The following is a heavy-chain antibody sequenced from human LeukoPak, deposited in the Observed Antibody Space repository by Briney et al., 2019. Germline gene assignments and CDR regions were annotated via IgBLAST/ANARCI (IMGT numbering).Heavy chain of an antibody. CDR3: ARDVEQLVVDY. CDR2: IRAYNGNT. V-gene: IGHV1-18*01. Sequence: ASVRVSCTASGYTFISYGINWVRQAPGQGLEWMAWIRAYNGNTNYAQKLQGRVTITTDTSTRTAYMELRSLRSDDTAVYYCARDVEQLVVDYWGQGTLLSVSS. D-gene: IGHD6-13*01. J-gene: IGHJ4*02. CDR1: GYTFISYG.